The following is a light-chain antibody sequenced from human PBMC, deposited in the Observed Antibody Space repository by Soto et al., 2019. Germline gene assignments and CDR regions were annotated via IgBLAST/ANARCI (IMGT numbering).Light chain of an antibody. CDR2: AAS. CDR1: QSISNY. Sequence: IPMTPSPSSLSASVGDRVTITFRASQSISNYLNWYQQKPGRAPKLLIYAASSLQSGVPSRFSGSGSGTDFTLTISSLQPEDFASYYCQQTYSTSITFGQGTRLEI. J-gene: IGKJ5*01. CDR3: QQTYSTSIT. V-gene: IGKV1-39*01.